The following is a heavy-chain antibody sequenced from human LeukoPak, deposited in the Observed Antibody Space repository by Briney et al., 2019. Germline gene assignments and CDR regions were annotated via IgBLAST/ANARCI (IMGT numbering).Heavy chain of an antibody. CDR3: ARDPPGYYYGSGADY. D-gene: IGHD3-10*01. CDR1: GFTVSSNY. CDR2: IYSGGST. V-gene: IGHV3-66*01. J-gene: IGHJ4*02. Sequence: SGGSLRLSCAASGFTVSSNYMSWVRQAPGKGLEWVSVIYSGGSTYYADSVKGRFTISRDNSKNTLYLQMNSLRAEDTAVYYGARDPPGYYYGSGADYWGQGTLVTVSS.